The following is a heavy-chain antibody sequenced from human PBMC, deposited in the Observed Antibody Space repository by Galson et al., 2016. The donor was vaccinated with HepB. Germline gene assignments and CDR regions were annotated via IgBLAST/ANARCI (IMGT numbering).Heavy chain of an antibody. CDR2: ISGSSSNT. CDR1: GFTFNNYA. Sequence: SLRLSCAASGFTFNNYAMSWVRQAPGKGLEWVAEISGSSSNTYYADSAKGRFTISRDNSKNTLYLQMNSLRAEDSAVYYCAKRLNNRIFDYWGQGTLVTVSS. J-gene: IGHJ4*02. V-gene: IGHV3-23*01. CDR3: AKRLNNRIFDY.